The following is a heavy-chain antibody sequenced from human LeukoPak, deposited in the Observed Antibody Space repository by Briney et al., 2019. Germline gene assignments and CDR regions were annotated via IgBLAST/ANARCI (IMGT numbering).Heavy chain of an antibody. CDR1: GFIFSSYA. J-gene: IGHJ4*02. CDR3: VKDFGDCSGGSCYRFFDY. Sequence: GGSLRLSCAASGFIFSSYAMHWVRQAPGKGLEYVSAISSNGGSTYYADSVKGRFTISRDNSKNTLYLQMSSLRAEDTAVYYCVKDFGDCSGGSCYRFFDYWGQGTLVTVSS. D-gene: IGHD2-15*01. V-gene: IGHV3-64D*09. CDR2: ISSNGGST.